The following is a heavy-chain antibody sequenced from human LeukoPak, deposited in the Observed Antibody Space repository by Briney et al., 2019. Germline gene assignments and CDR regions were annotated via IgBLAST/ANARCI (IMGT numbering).Heavy chain of an antibody. CDR2: IYHSGST. CDR3: ARDRKYCSSTSCYSSMDV. CDR1: GYSISSGYY. J-gene: IGHJ6*03. Sequence: SETLSLTCNVSGYSISSGYYWAWIRQPPGKGLEWIGSIYHSGSTYYNPSLKSRVTISVDTSKYQFSLKLSSVTAADTAVYYCARDRKYCSSTSCYSSMDVWGKGTTVTVSS. V-gene: IGHV4-38-2*02. D-gene: IGHD2-2*01.